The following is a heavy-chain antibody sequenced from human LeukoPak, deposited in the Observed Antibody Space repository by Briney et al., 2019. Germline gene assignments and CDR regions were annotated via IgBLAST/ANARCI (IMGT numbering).Heavy chain of an antibody. D-gene: IGHD4-17*01. Sequence: GGSLRLSCEASGLTFDDYAMHWVRQAPGKGLEWVSGISWNSVSIGCADSVKGRFTISRDNAENSLYLQMNSLRAEDMAVYYCAKGHGDYMDWYFDLWGRGTLVTVSS. V-gene: IGHV3-9*03. CDR3: AKGHGDYMDWYFDL. CDR1: GLTFDDYA. CDR2: ISWNSVSI. J-gene: IGHJ2*01.